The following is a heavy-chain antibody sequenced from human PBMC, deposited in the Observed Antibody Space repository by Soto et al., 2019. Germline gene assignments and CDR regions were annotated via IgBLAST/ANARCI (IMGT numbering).Heavy chain of an antibody. CDR2: IYYSGST. J-gene: IGHJ6*03. CDR1: GGSIHSYY. V-gene: IGHV4-59*01. D-gene: IGHD6-19*01. Sequence: PSETLSLTCTVHGGSIHSYYWSWIRQPPGKGLEWIGYIYYSGSTNYNPSLKSRVTISVDTSKNQSSLKLSSVTAADTAVYYCARDVRGDSSGWDFLGGGYYYMDVWGKGTTVTVSS. CDR3: ARDVRGDSSGWDFLGGGYYYMDV.